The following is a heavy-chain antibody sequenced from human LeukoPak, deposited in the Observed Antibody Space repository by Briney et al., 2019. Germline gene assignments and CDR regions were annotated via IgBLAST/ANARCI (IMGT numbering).Heavy chain of an antibody. CDR1: GYSISSGYY. J-gene: IGHJ5*02. CDR2: IYHSGST. V-gene: IGHV4-38-2*02. Sequence: ASETLSLTCTVSGYSISSGYYWGWIRQPPGKGLEWIGSIYHSGSTYYNPSLKSRVTMSVDTSKNQFSLKLSSATAADTAVYYCARGSITMVRGVISDNWFDPWGQGTLVTVSS. D-gene: IGHD3-10*01. CDR3: ARGSITMVRGVISDNWFDP.